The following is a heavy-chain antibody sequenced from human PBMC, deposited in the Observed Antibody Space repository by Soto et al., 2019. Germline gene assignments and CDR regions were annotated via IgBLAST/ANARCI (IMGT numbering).Heavy chain of an antibody. J-gene: IGHJ4*02. CDR1: GYTFTSYD. D-gene: IGHD3-16*02. Sequence: DSVKVSCKASGYTFTSYDIYWVRQATGQGLEWMGWMNPNTGNSGYAQKFQGRVTMTSDTSITTAHMELSSLRSDDTAVYYCARRAETNVLIVFRADKYYFDFWWQGLLVTVSS. V-gene: IGHV1-8*01. CDR3: ARRAETNVLIVFRADKYYFDF. CDR2: MNPNTGNS.